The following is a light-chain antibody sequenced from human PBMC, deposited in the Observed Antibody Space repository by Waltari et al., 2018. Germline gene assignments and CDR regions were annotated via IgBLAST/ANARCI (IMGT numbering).Light chain of an antibody. Sequence: EIVITQSPATLSVFPGERATLSCRASQIVSSNLACYQQKPGQAPRLLIYGASTRATGIPARFSGSGSGTGFTLTISSMQSEDFAVYYCQQYNNWPPWTFGQGTKVEIK. CDR2: GAS. CDR1: QIVSSN. CDR3: QQYNNWPPWT. J-gene: IGKJ1*01. V-gene: IGKV3-15*01.